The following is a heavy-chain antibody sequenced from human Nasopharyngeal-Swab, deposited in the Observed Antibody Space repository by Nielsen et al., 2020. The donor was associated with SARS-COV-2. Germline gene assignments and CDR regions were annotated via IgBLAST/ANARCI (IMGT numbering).Heavy chain of an antibody. J-gene: IGHJ4*02. D-gene: IGHD3-10*01. V-gene: IGHV3-30*18. CDR3: AKGVWFGELNYFDY. CDR2: ISYDGSNK. CDR1: GFTFSSYG. Sequence: GESLKISCAASGFTFSSYGMHWVRQAPGKGLEWVAVISYDGSNKYYADSVKGRFTISRDNSKNTLYLQMNSLRAEDTAVYYCAKGVWFGELNYFDYWGQGTLVTVSS.